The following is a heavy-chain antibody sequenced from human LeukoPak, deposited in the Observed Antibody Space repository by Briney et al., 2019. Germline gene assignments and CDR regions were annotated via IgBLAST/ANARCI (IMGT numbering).Heavy chain of an antibody. Sequence: SQTLSLTCTFSGGSFNSGDYYWSWIRQPPGTGLEWMGYIYYSGNTNYNPPLRSRVTISVDTSNNHFSLKLSSVTAADTAVYYCARGLVADNSDAFDLWGQGTMVTVSS. D-gene: IGHD3-22*01. CDR2: IYYSGNT. J-gene: IGHJ3*01. CDR3: ARGLVADNSDAFDL. CDR1: GGSFNSGDYY. V-gene: IGHV4-30-4*01.